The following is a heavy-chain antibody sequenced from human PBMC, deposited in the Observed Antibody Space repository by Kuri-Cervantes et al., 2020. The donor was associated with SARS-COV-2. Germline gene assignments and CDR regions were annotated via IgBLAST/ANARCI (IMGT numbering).Heavy chain of an antibody. CDR3: ARDQGDNTVTTH. D-gene: IGHD4-17*01. V-gene: IGHV1-69*13. Sequence: SVKVSCKSSGGTFSNHAISWVRQAPGQGLEWMGGILPILDAANYAQKFQGRVTITADESTSTAYMELSSLRSEDTAVYYCARDQGDNTVTTHWGQGTLVTVSS. J-gene: IGHJ4*02. CDR1: GGTFSNHA. CDR2: ILPILDAA.